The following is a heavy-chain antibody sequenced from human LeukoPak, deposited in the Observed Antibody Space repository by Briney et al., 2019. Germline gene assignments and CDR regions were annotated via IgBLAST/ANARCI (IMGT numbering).Heavy chain of an antibody. D-gene: IGHD2-2*01. Sequence: GGSLRLSCAASGFTFSSYSMNWVRQAPGKGLEWVSYISSSSSTIYYADSVKGRFTISRDNAKNSLYLQMNSLRAEDTAVYYCAGLGCSSTTCFDYWGQGTLATVSS. CDR2: ISSSSSTI. J-gene: IGHJ4*02. CDR1: GFTFSSYS. V-gene: IGHV3-48*01. CDR3: AGLGCSSTTCFDY.